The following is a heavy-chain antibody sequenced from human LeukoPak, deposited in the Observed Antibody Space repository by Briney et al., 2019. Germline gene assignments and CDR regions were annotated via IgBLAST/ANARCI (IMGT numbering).Heavy chain of an antibody. J-gene: IGHJ4*02. V-gene: IGHV3-30*04. CDR1: GFTFSSYA. D-gene: IGHD2-15*01. CDR2: ISYDGSNK. CDR3: ARRYCSGGSCHRRGNYFDY. Sequence: GGSLRLSCAASGFTFSSYAMHWVRQAPGKGLEWVAVISYDGSNKYYADSVKGRFTISRDNSKNTLYLQMNSLRAEDTAVYYCARRYCSGGSCHRRGNYFDYWGQGTLVTVSS.